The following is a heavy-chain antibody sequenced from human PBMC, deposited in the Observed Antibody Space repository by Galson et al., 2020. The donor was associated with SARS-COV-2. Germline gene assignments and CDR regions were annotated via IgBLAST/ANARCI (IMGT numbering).Heavy chain of an antibody. D-gene: IGHD3-9*01. CDR2: ISYDGSNK. J-gene: IGHJ6*02. CDR3: ARDGDDNRAYYGMDV. CDR1: GFTFSSYA. Sequence: GESLKISCAASGFTFSSYAMHWVRQAPGKGLEWVAVISYDGSNKYYADSVKGRFTISRDNSKNTLYLQMNSLRAEDTAVYYCARDGDDNRAYYGMDVWGQGTTVTVSS. V-gene: IGHV3-30*04.